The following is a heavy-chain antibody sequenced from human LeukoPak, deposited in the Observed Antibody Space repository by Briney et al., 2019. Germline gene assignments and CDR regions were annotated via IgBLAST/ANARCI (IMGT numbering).Heavy chain of an antibody. CDR3: AKGGTYGDSPLYFDY. CDR1: GFTFSSYA. Sequence: PGGSLRLSCAASGFTFSSYAMSWVRQAPGKGLEWVSAISGSGGSTYYADSVKGRFTISRDNSKNTLYLQMNSLRAGDTAVYYCAKGGTYGDSPLYFDYWGQGTLVTVSS. J-gene: IGHJ4*02. CDR2: ISGSGGST. D-gene: IGHD4-17*01. V-gene: IGHV3-23*01.